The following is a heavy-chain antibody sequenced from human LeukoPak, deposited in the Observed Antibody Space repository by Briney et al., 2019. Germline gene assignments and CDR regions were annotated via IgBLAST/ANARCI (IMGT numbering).Heavy chain of an antibody. CDR3: AKAHISGRFNAFDI. CDR2: ISSSHSYI. Sequence: GGSLRLSCAASRFTFSSYSMNWVRQAPGKGLEWVSSISSSHSYIYYADSVKGRFTISRDNSKNTLYLQMNSLRAEDTAIYYCAKAHISGRFNAFDIWGQGTMVIVSS. V-gene: IGHV3-21*04. J-gene: IGHJ3*02. D-gene: IGHD6-25*01. CDR1: RFTFSSYS.